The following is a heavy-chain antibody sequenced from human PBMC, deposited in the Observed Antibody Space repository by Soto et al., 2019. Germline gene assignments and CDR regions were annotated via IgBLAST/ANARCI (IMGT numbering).Heavy chain of an antibody. V-gene: IGHV4-59*01. Sequence: SETLSLTCTVSGGSISSYHWSLIRQPPGKGLEWIGSIYNSGSTNYNPSLKSRVTISVDTSKNQFSLKLSSVTAADTAVYFCARMVRPHFYYYYMDVWGQGTTVTVSS. J-gene: IGHJ6*02. CDR3: ARMVRPHFYYYYMDV. CDR1: GGSISSYH. D-gene: IGHD2-8*01. CDR2: IYNSGST.